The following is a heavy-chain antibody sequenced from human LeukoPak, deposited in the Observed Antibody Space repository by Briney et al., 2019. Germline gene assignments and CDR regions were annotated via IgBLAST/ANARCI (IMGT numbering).Heavy chain of an antibody. CDR3: ARASTTYFSY. CDR1: GFTFSSYA. V-gene: IGHV3-23*01. CDR2: ISGSGGST. J-gene: IGHJ4*02. Sequence: GGSLRLSCAASGFTFSSYAMSWVRQAPGKGLEWVSAISGSGGSTYYADSVKGRFTISRDNSKDTLYLQMNSPRAEDTAVYYCARASTTYFSYWGQGTLVTVSS. D-gene: IGHD1-26*01.